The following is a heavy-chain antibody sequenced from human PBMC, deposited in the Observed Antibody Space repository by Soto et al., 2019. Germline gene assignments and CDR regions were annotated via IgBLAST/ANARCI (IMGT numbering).Heavy chain of an antibody. CDR2: INQDGSEK. J-gene: IGHJ4*02. V-gene: IGHV3-7*04. CDR3: GRGGRSSAWYWRD. Sequence: EVQLVESGGGLVQPGESLSLSCAASGFTFSAQWMSWVRQAPGKGLEWVANINQDGSEKYYVDSVKGRFTISRDNAKNSLYLQMSSLRDEDTAVYYSGRGGRSSAWYWRDWGQGALVTVSS. CDR1: GFTFSAQW. D-gene: IGHD6-19*01.